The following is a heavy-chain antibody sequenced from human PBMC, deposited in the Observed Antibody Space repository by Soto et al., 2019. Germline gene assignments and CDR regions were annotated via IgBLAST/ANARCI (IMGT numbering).Heavy chain of an antibody. V-gene: IGHV1-46*01. CDR3: ARDYLSSKSSLSYFDY. D-gene: IGHD2-2*01. J-gene: IGHJ4*02. CDR2: INPSGGST. CDR1: GYNFISHY. Sequence: QVLLVQSGAEVTRPGASLKVSCKASGYNFISHYIHWVRQAPGQGLEWMGVINPSGGSTTHAQNFQGRLSMTRDTSTSTVYMELSGLRSEDAAVYYCARDYLSSKSSLSYFDYWGQGTLVTVSS.